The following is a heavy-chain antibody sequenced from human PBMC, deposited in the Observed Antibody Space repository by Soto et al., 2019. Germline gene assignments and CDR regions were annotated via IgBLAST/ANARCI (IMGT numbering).Heavy chain of an antibody. CDR3: ARHVPAAGYYYGMDV. D-gene: IGHD2-2*01. CDR1: GGACSKHA. J-gene: IGHJ6*02. V-gene: IGHV1-69*13. Sequence: SVKVSCKASGGACSKHAINWVRQAPGQGLEWMGGIIPIFGTANYAHKFQGRVTITADESTSTAYMELSSLRSEDTAVYYCARHVPAAGYYYGMDVWGQGTTVTVSS. CDR2: IIPIFGTA.